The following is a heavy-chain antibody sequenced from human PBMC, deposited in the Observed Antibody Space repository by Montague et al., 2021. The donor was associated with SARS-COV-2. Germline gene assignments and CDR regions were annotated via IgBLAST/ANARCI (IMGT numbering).Heavy chain of an antibody. D-gene: IGHD2-15*01. Sequence: TLSLTCTVSGGSISSGDYYWSWIRQHPGKGLEWIGYIYYSGSTYYNPSLKSRVTISVDTSKNQFSLKLSSVTAADTAVYYCARLTAGYCSGGSCYWGTGFDSWGQGTLVTVSS. CDR1: GGSISSGDYY. V-gene: IGHV4-31*03. CDR2: IYYSGST. CDR3: ARLTAGYCSGGSCYWGTGFDS. J-gene: IGHJ4*02.